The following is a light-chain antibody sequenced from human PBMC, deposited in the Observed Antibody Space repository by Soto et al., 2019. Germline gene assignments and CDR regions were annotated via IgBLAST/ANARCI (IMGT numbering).Light chain of an antibody. CDR3: HQYGRSPQT. J-gene: IGKJ1*01. CDR1: QTVSSKS. Sequence: EIRLTQLPGRLSLSPGESAXLSRRSSQTVSSKSLAWYQQRFGQDTRLLIYGASSRDTGIPDRVSGSGSGTDFTLTITRLEPEDFAVYYCHQYGRSPQTFGQGTKVDIK. V-gene: IGKV3-20*01. CDR2: GAS.